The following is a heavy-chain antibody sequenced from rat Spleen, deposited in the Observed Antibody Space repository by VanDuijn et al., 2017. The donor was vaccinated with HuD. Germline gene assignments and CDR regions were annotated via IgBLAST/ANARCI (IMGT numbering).Heavy chain of an antibody. D-gene: IGHD1-5*01. CDR2: MWSGGST. Sequence: QLKESGPGLVQPSQTLSLTCTVSGFSLTSYNVHWVRQPPGKGLEWMGVMWSGGSTDYNSALKSRLSISKDISKNQVFLKMNSLQSEDSTTYYCARERWTNKYKLIGDWGQGVMVTVSS. V-gene: IGHV2-45*01. CDR3: ARERWTNKYKLIGD. J-gene: IGHJ2*01. CDR1: GFSLTSYN.